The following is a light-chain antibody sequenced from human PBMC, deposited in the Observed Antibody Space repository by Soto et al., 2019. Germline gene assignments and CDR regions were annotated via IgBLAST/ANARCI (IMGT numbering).Light chain of an antibody. CDR3: HHYNSNSPT. CDR1: QGISTS. V-gene: IGKV1-5*03. Sequence: DIQMTQSPSTLSASVGDRVTITCRASQGISTSLAWYQEKPGRAPNLLIYKASSLESGVPSRFSGRGSGTEFTLTISSLQHDDFATYYCHHYNSNSPTFGQGTRVEI. J-gene: IGKJ1*01. CDR2: KAS.